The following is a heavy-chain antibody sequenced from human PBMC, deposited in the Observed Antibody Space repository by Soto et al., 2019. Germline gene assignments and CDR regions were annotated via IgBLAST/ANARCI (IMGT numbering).Heavy chain of an antibody. CDR3: AHIAGRGYRGYAATYYYYYGMDV. V-gene: IGHV2-5*01. J-gene: IGHJ6*02. Sequence: SGPTLVNPTQTLTLTCTFSGFSLSTSGVGVGRIRQPPGKALQWLALIYWNDDKRYSRSLKSRLTITKDTSKNQVVLTMTNMDPVDTATYYCAHIAGRGYRGYAATYYYYYGMDVWGEGTRVTV. CDR1: GFSLSTSGVG. CDR2: IYWNDDK. D-gene: IGHD5-12*01.